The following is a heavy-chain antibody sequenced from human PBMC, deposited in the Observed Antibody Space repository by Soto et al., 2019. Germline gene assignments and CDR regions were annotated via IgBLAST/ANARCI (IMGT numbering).Heavy chain of an antibody. CDR1: GFTFGDYA. J-gene: IGHJ4*02. CDR3: TTDGGYDWYFDY. D-gene: IGHD5-12*01. V-gene: IGHV3-49*03. CDR2: IKSKTYGGTT. Sequence: LRLSCTASGFTFGDYAMSLFRQAPGKGLEWVGCIKSKTYGGTTDYAASVKGRFTISRDDSKNTLYLQMNSLKTEDTAVYYCTTDGGYDWYFDYWGQGTLVTVSS.